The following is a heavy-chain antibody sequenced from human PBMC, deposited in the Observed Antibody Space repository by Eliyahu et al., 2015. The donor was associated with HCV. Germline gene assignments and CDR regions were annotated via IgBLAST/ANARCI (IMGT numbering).Heavy chain of an antibody. Sequence: QVQLQQSGPGLVKPSQTPSLTXAISGASVXNNRATWNWIRQSPSRGLEWLGRTYYRTKWYIDYGVSVKSRITINPDTSKNQFSLQLNSVTPEDTAVYYCARAYSSGPQYYFDHWGQGTLVTVSS. J-gene: IGHJ4*02. D-gene: IGHD6-19*01. CDR3: ARAYSSGPQYYFDH. V-gene: IGHV6-1*01. CDR1: GASVXNNRAT. CDR2: TYYRTKWYI.